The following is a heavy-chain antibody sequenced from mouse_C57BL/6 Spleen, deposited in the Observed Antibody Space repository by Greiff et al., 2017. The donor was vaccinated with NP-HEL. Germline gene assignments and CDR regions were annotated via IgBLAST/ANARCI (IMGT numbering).Heavy chain of an antibody. Sequence: EVQLQQSGPELVKPGASVKISCKASGYTFTDYYMNWVKQSHGKSLEWIGDINPNNGGTSYNQKFKGKATLTVDKSSSTAYMELRSLTSEDSAVYYCARSPVVALHWYFDGWGTGTTVTVSS. J-gene: IGHJ1*03. CDR1: GYTFTDYY. CDR2: INPNNGGT. CDR3: ARSPVVALHWYFDG. D-gene: IGHD1-1*01. V-gene: IGHV1-26*01.